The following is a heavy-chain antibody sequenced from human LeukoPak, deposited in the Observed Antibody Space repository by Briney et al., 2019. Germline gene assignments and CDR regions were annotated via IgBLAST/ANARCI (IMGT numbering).Heavy chain of an antibody. CDR2: ISGGGGNT. CDR1: GFSFSSYA. CDR3: ANPHGKRSGSYYLNY. V-gene: IGHV3-23*01. J-gene: IGHJ4*02. D-gene: IGHD1-26*01. Sequence: GGTLRLSCEASGFSFSSYAMTWVRQSPGKGLEWVSFISGGGGNTYYADSVKGRCTISRDNSKNTVYLLIKSLRVEDTAVYYCANPHGKRSGSYYLNYWGQGTQVTVSS.